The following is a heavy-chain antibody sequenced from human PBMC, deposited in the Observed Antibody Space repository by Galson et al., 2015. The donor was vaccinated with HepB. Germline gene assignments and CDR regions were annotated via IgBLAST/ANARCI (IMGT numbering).Heavy chain of an antibody. CDR3: ARDGYCSSTSCLDYYYYGMDV. CDR1: GYTFTSYG. V-gene: IGHV1-18*01. D-gene: IGHD2-2*01. CDR2: ISAYNGNT. Sequence: SVKVSCKASGYTFTSYGISWVRQAPGQGLEWMGWISAYNGNTNYAQKLQGRVTMTTDTSTSTAYMELRSLRSDDTAVYYCARDGYCSSTSCLDYYYYGMDVWGQGTTVTVSS. J-gene: IGHJ6*02.